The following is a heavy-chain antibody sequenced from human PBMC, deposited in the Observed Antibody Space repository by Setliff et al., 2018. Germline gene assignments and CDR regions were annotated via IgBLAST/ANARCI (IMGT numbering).Heavy chain of an antibody. D-gene: IGHD3-10*01. J-gene: IGHJ6*03. V-gene: IGHV4-4*08. CDR3: ARTYYYASGRSGYYYYYYYMDV. CDR2: IYSSGST. CDR1: GGSISSDY. Sequence: SETLSLTCTVSGGSISSDYWSWIRQPPGKGLEWIGYIYSSGSTKYXXXXKSRVTISXXTSKNQFSLKLNSVTAADTAIYYCARTYYYASGRSGYYYYYYYMDVWGKGTTVTVSS.